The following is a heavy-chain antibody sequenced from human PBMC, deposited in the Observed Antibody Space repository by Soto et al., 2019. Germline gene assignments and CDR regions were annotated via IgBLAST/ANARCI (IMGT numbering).Heavy chain of an antibody. CDR2: IYYSGST. CDR3: ASTIAVALQYYFDY. D-gene: IGHD6-19*01. Sequence: SETLSLTCTVSGGSISSSSYYWGWIRQPPGKGLEWIGSIYYSGSTYYNPSLKSRVTISVDTSKNQFSLKLSSVTAADTAVYYCASTIAVALQYYFDYWGQGTLVTVSS. J-gene: IGHJ4*02. CDR1: GGSISSSSYY. V-gene: IGHV4-39*01.